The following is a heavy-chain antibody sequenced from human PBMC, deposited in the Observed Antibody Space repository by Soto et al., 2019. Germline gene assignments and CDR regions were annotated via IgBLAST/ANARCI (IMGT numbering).Heavy chain of an antibody. CDR3: AKERGSGWSFDY. V-gene: IGHV3-23*01. D-gene: IGHD6-19*01. CDR1: GFTFSTYA. CDR2: ISGSGDST. Sequence: EVQLLESGGGLVQPGGSLRLSCAASGFTFSTYAMNWVRQAPGRGLEWVSGISGSGDSTYYADSVKGRFTVSRDNSKNTLYLPMNRLRAEDTAVFYCAKERGSGWSFDYWGQGTLVTVSS. J-gene: IGHJ4*02.